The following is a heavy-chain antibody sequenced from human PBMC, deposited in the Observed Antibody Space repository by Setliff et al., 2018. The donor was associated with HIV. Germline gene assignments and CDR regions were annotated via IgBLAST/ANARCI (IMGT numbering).Heavy chain of an antibody. CDR2: IYYIGGA. CDR1: GGSINRGGYY. CDR3: ARESMLRGLRHAVDI. D-gene: IGHD3-10*01. Sequence: SLTCTVSGGSINRGGYYWTWVRQHPGKGLQWIGYIYYIGGAYYNPSLKSRVTISLDTSKNHFSLNLSSVTAADTAVYYCARESMLRGLRHAVDIWGQGTMVTVSS. V-gene: IGHV4-31*03. J-gene: IGHJ3*02.